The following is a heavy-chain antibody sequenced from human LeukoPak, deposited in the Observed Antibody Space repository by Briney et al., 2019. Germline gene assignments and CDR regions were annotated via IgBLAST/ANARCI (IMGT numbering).Heavy chain of an antibody. Sequence: PGGSLRLSCTASGFTFSTYWMHWVRQAPGRGLVWVSLINTDGSSTKYADSVKGRFTISGDNAKKTLYLQMNSLRAEDTAVYYCARTRMGAFDIWGQGTTVTVSS. J-gene: IGHJ3*02. V-gene: IGHV3-74*03. CDR3: ARTRMGAFDI. CDR1: GFTFSTYW. CDR2: INTDGSST. D-gene: IGHD1-26*01.